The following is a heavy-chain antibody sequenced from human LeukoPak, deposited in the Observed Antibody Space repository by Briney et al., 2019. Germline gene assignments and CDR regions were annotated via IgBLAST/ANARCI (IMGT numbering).Heavy chain of an antibody. D-gene: IGHD3-10*01. CDR3: GHSWREVRGIDF. V-gene: IGHV2-5*01. CDR1: GFSLSTSGVG. Sequence: SGPTLVDPTQTLTLTCTFSGFSLSTSGVGVGWIRQPPGKALEWLALIYWNDDKRYSPPPKSRLTITKDTSKNQAVLTITNIHPVETATYYCGHSWREVRGIDFWGQGTLVTVSS. CDR2: IYWNDDK. J-gene: IGHJ4*02.